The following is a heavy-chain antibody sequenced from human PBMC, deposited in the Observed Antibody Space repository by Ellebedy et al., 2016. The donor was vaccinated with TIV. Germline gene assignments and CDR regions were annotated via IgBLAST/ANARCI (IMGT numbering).Heavy chain of an antibody. D-gene: IGHD6-25*01. CDR1: GFTVSAHW. J-gene: IGHJ4*02. V-gene: IGHV3-74*01. CDR3: AKGRSAVVEY. CDR2: INTDGSSP. Sequence: GGSLRLSCAASGFTVSAHWMHWVRQAPGKGLAWVSRINTDGSSPTYADSVKGRFTVSRDNSKNTLHLQMNSLTGDDTAVYYCAKGRSAVVEYWGQGTLVTVSS.